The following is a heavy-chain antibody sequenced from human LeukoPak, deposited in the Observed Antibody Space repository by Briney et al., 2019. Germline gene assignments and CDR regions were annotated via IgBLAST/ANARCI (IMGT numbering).Heavy chain of an antibody. Sequence: SVKVSCKASGGTFSSYAISWVRQAPGQGLEWMGGIIPIFGTANYAQKFQGRVTITTDESTSTAYMELSSLRSEDTAVYYCARNRGDHYSSYDYWGQGTLVTVSS. V-gene: IGHV1-69*05. D-gene: IGHD3-10*01. CDR1: GGTFSSYA. CDR3: ARNRGDHYSSYDY. J-gene: IGHJ4*02. CDR2: IIPIFGTA.